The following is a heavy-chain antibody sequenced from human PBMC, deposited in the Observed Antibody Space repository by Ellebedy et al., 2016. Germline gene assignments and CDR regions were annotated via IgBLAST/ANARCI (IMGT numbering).Heavy chain of an antibody. D-gene: IGHD3-3*01. CDR1: GGTFSSYA. V-gene: IGHV1-69*13. CDR3: ARCGSPLAGFWSGLDY. J-gene: IGHJ4*02. CDR2: IIPIFGTA. Sequence: SVKVSXXASGGTFSSYAISWVRQAPGQGLEWMGGIIPIFGTANYAQKFQGRVTITADESTSTAYMELSSLRSEDTAVYYCARCGSPLAGFWSGLDYWGQGTLVTVSS.